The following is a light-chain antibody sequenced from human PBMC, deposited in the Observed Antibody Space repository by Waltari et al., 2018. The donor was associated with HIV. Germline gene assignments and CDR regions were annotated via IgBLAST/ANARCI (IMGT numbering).Light chain of an antibody. V-gene: IGKV4-1*01. CDR3: QQYYGPPLT. CDR2: WAS. J-gene: IGKJ4*01. CDR1: QSVLHSSNNKNY. Sequence: DIVMTQSPDSLAVSLGERATINCKSSQSVLHSSNNKNYLVWYQQKPGQPPKLLIYWASTRESGVPDRFSGSGSGTDFTLTISSLQAEDVAVYYCQQYYGPPLTFGGGTKVEIK.